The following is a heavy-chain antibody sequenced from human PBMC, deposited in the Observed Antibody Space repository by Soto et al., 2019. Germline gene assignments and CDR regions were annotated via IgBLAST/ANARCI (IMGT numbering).Heavy chain of an antibody. D-gene: IGHD5-18*01. CDR2: IYYSGST. CDR3: ARGRDTATWNYYGMDV. J-gene: IGHJ6*02. V-gene: IGHV4-59*01. CDR1: GGSISSYY. Sequence: SETLSLTCTVSGGSISSYYWSWIRQPPGKGLEWIGYIYYSGSTNYNPSLKSRVTISVDTSKNQFSLKLSSVTAADTAVYYCARGRDTATWNYYGMDVWGQGTTVTVSS.